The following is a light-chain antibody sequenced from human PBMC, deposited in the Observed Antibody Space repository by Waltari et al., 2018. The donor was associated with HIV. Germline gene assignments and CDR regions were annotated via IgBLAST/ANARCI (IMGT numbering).Light chain of an antibody. V-gene: IGLV2-23*02. CDR1: SSNVGRDDL. CDR3: CSCPRSGIRYV. Sequence: QSALTQPAPVSGSPGQSITISCTGTSSNVGRDDLVSWYQQHPGEAPKLIIYEVTKRPSGVSNRFSGSKSGNTASLTISGLQAEDEADYYCCSCPRSGIRYVFGTGTKVTVL. CDR2: EVT. J-gene: IGLJ1*01.